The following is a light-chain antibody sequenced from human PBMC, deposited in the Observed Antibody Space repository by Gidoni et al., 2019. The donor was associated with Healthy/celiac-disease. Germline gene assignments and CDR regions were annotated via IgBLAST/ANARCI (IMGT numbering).Light chain of an antibody. Sequence: EIVLTQSPATLSLSPGERATLSCRASQSVSSYLAWYQQKPGQAPRLLIYDASNRATGIPARFSGSGSGTDFTLTISSLEPEDFAVYYCQQRGLTFXGXTKVXIK. V-gene: IGKV3-11*01. CDR2: DAS. J-gene: IGKJ4*01. CDR1: QSVSSY. CDR3: QQRGLT.